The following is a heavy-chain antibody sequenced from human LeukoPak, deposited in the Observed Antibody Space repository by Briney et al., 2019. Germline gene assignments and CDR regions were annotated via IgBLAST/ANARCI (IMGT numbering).Heavy chain of an antibody. D-gene: IGHD6-19*01. CDR1: GFTFDDYA. Sequence: TGGSLRLSCAASGFTFDDYAMSWVRQAPGKGLEWVSGIKWNGGSTGYADSVKGRFTISRDNAKNSLYLQMNSLRAEDTALYYCVRHQDSSGWYGSENWGQGTLVTVSS. V-gene: IGHV3-20*04. J-gene: IGHJ4*02. CDR3: VRHQDSSGWYGSEN. CDR2: IKWNGGST.